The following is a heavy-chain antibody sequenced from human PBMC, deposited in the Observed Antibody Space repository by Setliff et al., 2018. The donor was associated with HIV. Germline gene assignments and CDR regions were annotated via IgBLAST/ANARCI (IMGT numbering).Heavy chain of an antibody. J-gene: IGHJ6*02. CDR2: IYYSGST. CDR3: ARDNTVVTNYYYYGMDV. V-gene: IGHV4-39*07. Sequence: SETLSLTCTVSGGSISNSRYYWSWIRQPPGKGLEWIGSIYYSGSTYYNPSLKSRVTISVDTSKNQFSLSLTSVTGADTAVYYCARDNTVVTNYYYYGMDVWGQGTTVTVSS. CDR1: GGSISNSRYY. D-gene: IGHD2-21*02.